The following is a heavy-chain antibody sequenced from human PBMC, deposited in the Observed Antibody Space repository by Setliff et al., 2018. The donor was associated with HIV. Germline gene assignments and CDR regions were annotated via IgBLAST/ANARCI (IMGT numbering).Heavy chain of an antibody. CDR3: TRDQSDWFY. CDR2: INHSGGI. J-gene: IGHJ4*02. Sequence: SETLSLTCAVYGGSYTGYFWSWIRQPPGKGLEWIGEINHSGGIHYNPSLRSRATVLVDRSKSQFSLKLNSVTAADTAMYYCTRDQSDWFYWGQGTLVTVSS. CDR1: GGSYTGYF. V-gene: IGHV4-34*01. D-gene: IGHD3-3*01.